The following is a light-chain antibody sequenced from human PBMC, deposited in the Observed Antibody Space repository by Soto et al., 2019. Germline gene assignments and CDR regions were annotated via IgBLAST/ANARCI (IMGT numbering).Light chain of an antibody. Sequence: QSALTQPASVSGSPGQSITISCTGTNSDVGAYSYVSWYQQYPGKAPKLLIYDVGARPSGISDRFSGSKSGNTASLTISGLQAEDEADYYCSSNIAFTTYVFGSGTKLTVL. CDR2: DVG. V-gene: IGLV2-14*03. CDR1: NSDVGAYSY. CDR3: SSNIAFTTYV. J-gene: IGLJ1*01.